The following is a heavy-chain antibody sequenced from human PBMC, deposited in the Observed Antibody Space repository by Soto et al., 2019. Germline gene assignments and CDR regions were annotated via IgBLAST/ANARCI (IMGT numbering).Heavy chain of an antibody. V-gene: IGHV1-18*01. CDR3: ARDAAAGLNDY. J-gene: IGHJ4*02. CDR1: GYTFTSYG. CDR2: ISAYNGNT. D-gene: IGHD6-13*01. Sequence: QVQLVQSGAEVKKPGASVKVSCKASGYTFTSYGISWVRQAPGQGLEWMGWISAYNGNTKYLQKFQGRVTMTTDTSTSTAYMEMRSLRSDDTAVYYFARDAAAGLNDYWGQGTLVTVSS.